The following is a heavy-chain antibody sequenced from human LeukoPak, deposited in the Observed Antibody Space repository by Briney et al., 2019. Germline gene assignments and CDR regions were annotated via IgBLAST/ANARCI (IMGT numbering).Heavy chain of an antibody. CDR1: GYSFTNYW. Sequence: GESLKISCKGSGYSFTNYWIGWVRQMPGKGLEWMGIIYPGDSDTRYSPSFRGQVTISADNSISTAYLQWSSLKASDTAMYYCARSLVEMATIEGFGYWGQGTLVTVSS. D-gene: IGHD5-24*01. CDR3: ARSLVEMATIEGFGY. V-gene: IGHV5-51*01. CDR2: IYPGDSDT. J-gene: IGHJ4*02.